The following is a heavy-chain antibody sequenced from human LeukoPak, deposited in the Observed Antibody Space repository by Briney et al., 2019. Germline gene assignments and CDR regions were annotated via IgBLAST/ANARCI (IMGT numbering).Heavy chain of an antibody. CDR2: IYYSGST. CDR3: ARGPGNGEWELLGTSYFDY. V-gene: IGHV4-31*03. Sequence: SQTLSLTCPVSSGSISSGGYYWSWIRQHPGKGLEWIGYIYYSGSTYYNPSLKSRVTISVDTSKNQFSLKLSSVTAADTAVYYCARGPGNGEWELLGTSYFDYWGQGTLVTVSS. CDR1: SGSISSGGYY. J-gene: IGHJ4*02. D-gene: IGHD1-26*01.